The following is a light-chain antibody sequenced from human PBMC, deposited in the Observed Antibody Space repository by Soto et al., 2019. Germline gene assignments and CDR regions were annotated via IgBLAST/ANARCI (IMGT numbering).Light chain of an antibody. Sequence: QSSLTQPPSVSGPPGQRVTISCTWSVANIGAGSDVHWYQQLPGTAPKLLILGTSNRPSGVPDRFSGSKSGTSASLAITGLQAEDEADYYCQSYDNSLIGSVFGGGTKVTVL. J-gene: IGLJ3*02. V-gene: IGLV1-40*01. CDR2: GTS. CDR1: VANIGAGSD. CDR3: QSYDNSLIGSV.